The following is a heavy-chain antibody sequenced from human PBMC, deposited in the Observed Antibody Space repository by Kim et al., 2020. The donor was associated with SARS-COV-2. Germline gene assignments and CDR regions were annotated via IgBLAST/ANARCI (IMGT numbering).Heavy chain of an antibody. CDR1: GFTFSSYE. D-gene: IGHD5-12*01. CDR3: ARDVVMVATIRVRSYWYFDL. J-gene: IGHJ2*01. V-gene: IGHV3-48*03. CDR2: ISSSGSTI. Sequence: GGSLRLSCAASGFTFSSYEMNWVRQAPGKGLEWVSYISSSGSTIYYADSVKGRFTISRDNAKNSLYLQMNSLRAEDTAVYYCARDVVMVATIRVRSYWYFDLWGRGTLVTVSS.